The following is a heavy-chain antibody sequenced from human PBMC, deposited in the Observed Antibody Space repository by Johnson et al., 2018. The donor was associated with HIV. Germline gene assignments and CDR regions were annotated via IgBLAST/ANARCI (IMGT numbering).Heavy chain of an antibody. D-gene: IGHD6-19*01. CDR2: ISWNSGSK. CDR3: AKADHSSGWYLAFDI. J-gene: IGHJ3*02. CDR1: GFIFDDYA. V-gene: IGHV3-9*01. Sequence: VQLVESGGCLVQPGRSLRLSCAASGFIFDDYAMHWVRQAPGKGLEWVSGISWNSGSKGYADSVKGRFTISRDNSKNTLYLQMNSLRAEDTAVYYCAKADHSSGWYLAFDIWGQGTLVTVCS.